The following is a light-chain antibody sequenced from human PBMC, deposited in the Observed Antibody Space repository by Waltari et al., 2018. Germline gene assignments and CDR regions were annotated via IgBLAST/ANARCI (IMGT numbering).Light chain of an antibody. Sequence: QSAPTHPPSASATPGPRASISYSGRTSNTAMNPVNWYRQLPGTAPKLLTYSNNQRPSGVPDRFSGSKSGTSASLAISGLQSEDEADYYCAAWDDSLNGVVFGGGTKLTV. CDR2: SNN. J-gene: IGLJ2*01. CDR3: AAWDDSLNGVV. CDR1: TSNTAMNP. V-gene: IGLV1-44*01.